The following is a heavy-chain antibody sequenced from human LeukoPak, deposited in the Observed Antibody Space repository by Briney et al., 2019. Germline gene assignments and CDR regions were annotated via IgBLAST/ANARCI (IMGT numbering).Heavy chain of an antibody. V-gene: IGHV3-53*01. Sequence: GGSLRLSCAASGFTVSSSYMSWVRQAPGKGLEWVSVIYSGGSTYYADSVKGRFTISSDNSKNTLYLQMNSLRAEDTAVYYCARGGAAPTPYYYYYYMDVWGKGTTVTVSS. CDR1: GFTVSSSY. CDR2: IYSGGST. CDR3: ARGGAAPTPYYYYYYMDV. D-gene: IGHD6-13*01. J-gene: IGHJ6*03.